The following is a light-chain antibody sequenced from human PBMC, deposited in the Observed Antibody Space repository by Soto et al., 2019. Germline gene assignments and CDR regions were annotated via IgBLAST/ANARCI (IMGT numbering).Light chain of an antibody. CDR3: QETARPPYT. J-gene: IGKJ2*01. Sequence: DIQLTQSPSSLSASVGARVTITCRASQSISYYLNWYQQQPGKDPKLLIYAATGLQNGFPSRFSGSGAGTAFTLTISSLQPEDFATYYCQETARPPYTFAQGTKLEIK. V-gene: IGKV1-39*01. CDR1: QSISYY. CDR2: AAT.